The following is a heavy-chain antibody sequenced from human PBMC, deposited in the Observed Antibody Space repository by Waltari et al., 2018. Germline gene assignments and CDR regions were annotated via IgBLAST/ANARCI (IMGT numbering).Heavy chain of an antibody. D-gene: IGHD4-17*01. CDR3: VTGLTTVTAKDYFDH. CDR2: IKQDGSEK. CDR1: GMTFGHYW. Sequence: EVQLVESGGGSVQPGVSLRLSCAASGMTFGHYWRNWVRKAPGKGLEWVANIKQDGSEKNYVDSVEGRFSISRDNAQNSLYLQMNSLRAEDTAIYYCVTGLTTVTAKDYFDHWGQGALVTVSS. J-gene: IGHJ4*02. V-gene: IGHV3-7*01.